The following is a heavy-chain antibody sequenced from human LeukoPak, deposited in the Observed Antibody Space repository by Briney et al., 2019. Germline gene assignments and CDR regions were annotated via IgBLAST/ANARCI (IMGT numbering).Heavy chain of an antibody. CDR2: INWEGGST. CDR1: GLTFDDYG. Sequence: GGSLRLSCAASGLTFDDYGMSWVRQAPGRGLEWVSGINWEGGSTGYADSVRGRFTISRDNAKNSLYLQMNSLRAEDTALYYCARDTPAIENSPGGGWGQGTLVTVSS. V-gene: IGHV3-20*04. J-gene: IGHJ4*02. CDR3: ARDTPAIENSPGGG. D-gene: IGHD2-15*01.